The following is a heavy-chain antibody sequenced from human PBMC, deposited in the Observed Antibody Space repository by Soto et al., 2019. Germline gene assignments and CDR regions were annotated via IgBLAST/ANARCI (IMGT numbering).Heavy chain of an antibody. V-gene: IGHV1-2*04. D-gene: IGHD2-15*01. CDR1: GYSFTGYY. Sequence: ASVKVSCKASGYSFTGYYMHWVRQAPGQGLEWMGWINPNSGGINYAQKFQGWVTMTRDTSISTAYMELSRLRSDDTAVYYCARDRDIVGGAFDIWGQGTMVTVSS. CDR2: INPNSGGI. CDR3: ARDRDIVGGAFDI. J-gene: IGHJ3*02.